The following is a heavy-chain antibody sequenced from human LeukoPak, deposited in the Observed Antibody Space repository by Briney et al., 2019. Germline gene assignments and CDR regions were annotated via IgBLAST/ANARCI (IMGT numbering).Heavy chain of an antibody. CDR2: IKQDESAK. Sequence: GGSLRLSCAASGFTFSRYWMSWVRQAPGKGLEWVASIKQDESAKHYVDSVRGRFTISRDNAKNSLYLQMNSLRAEDTAVYYCAELGITMIGGVWGKGTTVTISS. CDR1: GFTFSRYW. V-gene: IGHV3-7*01. J-gene: IGHJ6*04. D-gene: IGHD3-10*02. CDR3: AELGITMIGGV.